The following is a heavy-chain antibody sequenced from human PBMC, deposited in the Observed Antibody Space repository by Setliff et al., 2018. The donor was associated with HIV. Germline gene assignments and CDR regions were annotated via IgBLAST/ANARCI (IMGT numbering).Heavy chain of an antibody. CDR3: AREAYRLPWIDN. J-gene: IGHJ4*02. CDR1: GFTFSTYA. D-gene: IGHD1-1*01. CDR2: IKQDESEE. Sequence: SLRLSCAASGFTFSTYAMSWVRQAPGEGQEWVANIKQDESEEWYADSVKGRFTISRDNTKNSLYLQINSLSAEDTAVYYCAREAYRLPWIDNWGQGTLVTVSS. V-gene: IGHV3-7*03.